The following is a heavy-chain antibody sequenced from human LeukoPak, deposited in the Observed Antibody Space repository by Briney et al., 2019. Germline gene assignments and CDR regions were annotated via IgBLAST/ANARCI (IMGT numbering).Heavy chain of an antibody. V-gene: IGHV3-23*01. J-gene: IGHJ4*02. CDR3: AKTTRPLGALDY. D-gene: IGHD1-26*01. CDR2: ISDGGGNT. CDR1: GFTFDNYA. Sequence: GRSLRLSCAASGFTFDNYAMTWVRQAPGKGLEWVSGISDGGGNTKYADSVTGRFTISRDNSRNTLYLQMNSLRVDDTAVYYCAKTTRPLGALDYWGQGTLVSVSS.